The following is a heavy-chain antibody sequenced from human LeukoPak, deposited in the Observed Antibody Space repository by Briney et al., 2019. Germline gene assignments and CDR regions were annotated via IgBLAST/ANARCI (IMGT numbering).Heavy chain of an antibody. D-gene: IGHD2-15*01. V-gene: IGHV3-21*01. CDR3: ARDRYCSGGSCYPLDY. CDR2: ISSSSSHI. Sequence: GGSLRLSCAASGFTSSSYSMNWVRQAPGKGLEWVSSISSSSSHIYYADSVKGRFTISRDNAKNSLYLQMNSLRAEDTAVYYCARDRYCSGGSCYPLDYWGQGTLVTVSS. J-gene: IGHJ4*02. CDR1: GFTSSSYS.